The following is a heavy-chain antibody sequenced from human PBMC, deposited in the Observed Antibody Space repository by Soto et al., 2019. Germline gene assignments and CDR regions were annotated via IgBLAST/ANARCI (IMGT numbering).Heavy chain of an antibody. CDR2: IYYSGST. D-gene: IGHD3-10*01. CDR3: ARCYGSGSYYNGLFDY. J-gene: IGHJ4*02. V-gene: IGHV4-59*01. CDR1: GGSIGYYY. Sequence: SETLSLTCTVSGGSIGYYYWSWIRQPPGKGLEWIGYIYYSGSTSYNPSLKSRGTISVDTSKNQFSLNLSSLTAADTAVYYCARCYGSGSYYNGLFDYWGQGTLVTVSS.